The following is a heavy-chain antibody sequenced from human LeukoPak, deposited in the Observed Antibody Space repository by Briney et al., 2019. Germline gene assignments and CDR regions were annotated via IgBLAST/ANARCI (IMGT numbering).Heavy chain of an antibody. D-gene: IGHD5-18*01. CDR1: GFTFSSYG. V-gene: IGHV3-33*01. Sequence: GWSLRLSCAASGFTFSSYGMDGVRQAPAKGREGVAVIWYDGSNEYYEDSVKGRFTTSRDNSQNTLYLQMNSLRAEDTAVYYCARDVGIRLWFRDYYGLDVWGQGTTVTVSS. CDR2: IWYDGSNE. J-gene: IGHJ6*02. CDR3: ARDVGIRLWFRDYYGLDV.